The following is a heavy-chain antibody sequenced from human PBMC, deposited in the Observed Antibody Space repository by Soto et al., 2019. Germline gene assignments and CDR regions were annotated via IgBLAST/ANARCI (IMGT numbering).Heavy chain of an antibody. CDR3: ARDDYFIPGWFDP. V-gene: IGHV4-59*02. Sequence: QVQLQESGPGLVKPSETLSLICTVSGGSVKTHHWNWIRQPPGKGLEWIGFIYSSGTSNYNPALKTRVIMSVDTSKNQFSLKLKSVTVADTAVYYCARDDYFIPGWFDPWGQGILVTVSS. CDR2: IYSSGTS. D-gene: IGHD3-16*01. CDR1: GGSVKTHH. J-gene: IGHJ5*02.